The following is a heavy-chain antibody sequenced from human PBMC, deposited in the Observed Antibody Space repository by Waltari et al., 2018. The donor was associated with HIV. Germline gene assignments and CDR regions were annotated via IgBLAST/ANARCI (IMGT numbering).Heavy chain of an antibody. CDR1: GYSFTSYW. V-gene: IGHV5-51*03. CDR2: IYPGDSDT. D-gene: IGHD6-13*01. CDR3: ARLIAAAGPGGYFDY. J-gene: IGHJ4*02. Sequence: EVQLVQSGAEAKKPGESLKISCTGSGYSFTSYWIGWVGQMPGKGLEWMGIIYPGDSDTRYSPSFQGQVTISADKSISTAYLQWSSLKASDTAMYYCARLIAAAGPGGYFDYWGQGTLVTVSS.